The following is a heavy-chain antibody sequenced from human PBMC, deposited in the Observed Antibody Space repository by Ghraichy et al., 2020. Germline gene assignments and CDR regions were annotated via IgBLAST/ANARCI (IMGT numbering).Heavy chain of an antibody. CDR3: ARGSAVVRFYYYAGLDV. CDR1: GFTFSGYS. V-gene: IGHV3-48*02. Sequence: GESLNISCVDSGFTFSGYSMNWVRQSPGKGLEWVSHISSSGRNIFYADSVKGRFTISRDNAKNSLSLQMNSLRDEDTAVYYCARGSAVVRFYYYAGLDVWGQGTTVTVSS. J-gene: IGHJ6*02. CDR2: ISSSGRNI. D-gene: IGHD4-23*01.